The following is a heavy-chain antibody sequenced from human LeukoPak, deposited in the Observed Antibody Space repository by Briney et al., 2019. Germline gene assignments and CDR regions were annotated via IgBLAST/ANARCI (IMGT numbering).Heavy chain of an antibody. CDR2: ISGSGDST. CDR3: ARIADYGSGFEL. J-gene: IGHJ4*02. D-gene: IGHD3-10*01. V-gene: IGHV3-23*01. CDR1: GFTFSSYA. Sequence: GGSLRLSCAASGFTFSSYAMSWVRQAPGKGLEWVSAISGSGDSTFYADSVKGRFTISGDNAKNTLYLQMNSLRAEDTAVYYCARIADYGSGFELWGQGTLVTVSS.